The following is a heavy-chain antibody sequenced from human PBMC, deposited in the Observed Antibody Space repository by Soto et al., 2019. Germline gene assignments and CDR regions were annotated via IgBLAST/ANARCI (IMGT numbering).Heavy chain of an antibody. CDR2: ITPFNGNT. V-gene: IGHV1-18*04. CDR3: ASGCNGPFCYYYMDV. Sequence: ASVKVSCKASGYTFTSYYLHWVRQAPGQALEWMGWITPFNGNTNYAQKLQDRVTMTTDTSTSTAYMELRSLRSDDTAMYYCASGCNGPFCYYYMDVWGKGTTVTVSS. CDR1: GYTFTSYY. J-gene: IGHJ6*03.